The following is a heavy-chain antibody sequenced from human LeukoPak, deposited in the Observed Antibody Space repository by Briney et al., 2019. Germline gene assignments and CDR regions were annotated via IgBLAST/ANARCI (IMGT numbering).Heavy chain of an antibody. Sequence: GASVKVSCKASGYTFTGYYMHWVRQAPGQGLEWMGWINPNSGGTNYAQKFQGRVTKTRDTSISTAYMELSRLRSDDTAVYYCAIPVLGSGSYYYYWGQGTLVTVSS. CDR2: INPNSGGT. J-gene: IGHJ4*02. CDR1: GYTFTGYY. V-gene: IGHV1-2*02. D-gene: IGHD3-10*01. CDR3: AIPVLGSGSYYYY.